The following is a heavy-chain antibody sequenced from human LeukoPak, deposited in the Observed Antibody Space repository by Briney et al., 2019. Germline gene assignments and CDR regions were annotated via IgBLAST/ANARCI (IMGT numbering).Heavy chain of an antibody. D-gene: IGHD3-10*01. V-gene: IGHV1-69*05. Sequence: SVKVSCKASGGTFSSYAISWVRQAPGQGLEWMGRIIPIFGTANYAQKFQGRVTITTDESTSTAYMELSSLRSEDTAVYYCARGRRRFDGSGGYDGWFDPWGQGTLVTVSS. CDR1: GGTFSSYA. J-gene: IGHJ5*02. CDR2: IIPIFGTA. CDR3: ARGRRRFDGSGGYDGWFDP.